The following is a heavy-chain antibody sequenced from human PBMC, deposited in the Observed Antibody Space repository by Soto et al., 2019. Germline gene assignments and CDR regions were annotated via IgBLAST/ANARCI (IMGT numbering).Heavy chain of an antibody. CDR3: ARGRDIVVVVAATQDWFDP. J-gene: IGHJ5*02. D-gene: IGHD2-15*01. Sequence: QVQLQQWGAGLLKPSETLSLTCAVYGGSFSGYYWSWIRQPPGKGLEWIGEINHSGSTNYNPSLKSRVTISVDTSKNQFSLKLSPVTAADTAVYYCARGRDIVVVVAATQDWFDPWGQGTLVTVSS. CDR1: GGSFSGYY. CDR2: INHSGST. V-gene: IGHV4-34*01.